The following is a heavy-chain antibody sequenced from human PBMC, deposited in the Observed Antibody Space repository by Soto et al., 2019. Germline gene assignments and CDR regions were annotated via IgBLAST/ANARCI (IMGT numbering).Heavy chain of an antibody. J-gene: IGHJ6*02. CDR2: IWYDGSNK. V-gene: IGHV3-33*01. Sequence: GGSLRLSCAASGFTFSSYGMHWVRQAPGKGLEWVAVIWYDGSNKYYADSVKGRFTISRDNSKNTLYLQMNSLRAEDTAVYYCARDWEGYSGYDYYYYGMDVWGQGTTVTVSS. CDR3: ARDWEGYSGYDYYYYGMDV. CDR1: GFTFSSYG. D-gene: IGHD5-12*01.